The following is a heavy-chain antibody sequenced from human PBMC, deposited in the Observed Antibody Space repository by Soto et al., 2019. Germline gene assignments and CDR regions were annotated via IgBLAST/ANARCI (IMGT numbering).Heavy chain of an antibody. CDR3: ARGGGVGVAGSAAFDM. CDR1: GYPVTAYY. CDR2: INPATGAA. J-gene: IGHJ3*02. V-gene: IGHV1-2*02. D-gene: IGHD3-3*01. Sequence: QLHLVQSGAVVKKPGASVTVSCSASGYPVTAYYMHWVRQAPGRGLEWMGGINPATGAAKYTQTVQGRVTMDRDTSTSTVFMGLSGLTSEDPAVFYCARGGGVGVAGSAAFDMWGQGTLVTVSS.